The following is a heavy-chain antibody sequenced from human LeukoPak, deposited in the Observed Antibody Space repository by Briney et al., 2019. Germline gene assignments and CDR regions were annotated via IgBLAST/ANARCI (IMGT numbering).Heavy chain of an antibody. D-gene: IGHD6-13*01. Sequence: SETLSLTCTVSGGSISSHHWSWIRQPPGKGLEWIGYIYYSGSTNYNPSLKSRVTISVDTSKNQFSLKLSSVTAADTAVYYCARHLYIAAAGTFDYWGQGTLVTVSS. V-gene: IGHV4-59*08. J-gene: IGHJ4*02. CDR1: GGSISSHH. CDR2: IYYSGST. CDR3: ARHLYIAAAGTFDY.